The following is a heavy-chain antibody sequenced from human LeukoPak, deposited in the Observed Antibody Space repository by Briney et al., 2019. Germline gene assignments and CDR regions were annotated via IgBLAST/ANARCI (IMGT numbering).Heavy chain of an antibody. CDR3: ARPSGSGYPDDYSDY. V-gene: IGHV1-69*01. D-gene: IGHD3-22*01. CDR2: IIPIFGTA. J-gene: IGHJ4*02. Sequence: SVKVSCKASGGTFSSYAISWVRQAPGQGLEWMGGIIPIFGTANYAQKFQGRVTITADESTSTAYMELSSLRSEDTAVYYCARPSGSGYPDDYSDYWGQGTLVTVSS. CDR1: GGTFSSYA.